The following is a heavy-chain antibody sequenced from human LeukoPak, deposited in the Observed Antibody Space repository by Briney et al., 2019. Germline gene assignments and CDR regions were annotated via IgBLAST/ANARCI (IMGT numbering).Heavy chain of an antibody. J-gene: IGHJ4*02. CDR2: INPSGGST. Sequence: ASVKVSCKASGYTFTNYYVHWVRQAPGLGLEWMGIINPSGGSTTYAQKFQGRVTMTRDTSTSTVYMELSSLRSDDTAIYYCARDSYYYDSGGPHDYWGQGTLVTVSS. CDR3: ARDSYYYDSGGPHDY. CDR1: GYTFTNYY. D-gene: IGHD3-22*01. V-gene: IGHV1-46*01.